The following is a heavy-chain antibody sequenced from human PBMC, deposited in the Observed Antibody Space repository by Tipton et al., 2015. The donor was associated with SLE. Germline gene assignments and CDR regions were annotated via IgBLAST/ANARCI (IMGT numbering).Heavy chain of an antibody. CDR2: IYYSGST. J-gene: IGHJ2*01. CDR1: GGSISSGGYY. CDR3: ARGGRRPYWYFDL. V-gene: IGHV4-61*08. Sequence: LRLSCTVSGGSISSGGYYWSWIRQPPGKGLEWIGYIYYSGSTNHNPPLKSRVTISVDTSKNQFSLKLSSVTAADTAVYYCARGGRRPYWYFDLWGRGTLVTVSS. D-gene: IGHD1-26*01.